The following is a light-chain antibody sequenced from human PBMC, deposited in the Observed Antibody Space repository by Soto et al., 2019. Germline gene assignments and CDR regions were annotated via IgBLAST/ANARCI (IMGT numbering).Light chain of an antibody. V-gene: IGKV1-33*01. J-gene: IGKJ2*01. CDR2: DAS. CDR1: QDISNY. Sequence: DIQMTQSPSSLSASVGDRVTITCQASQDISNYLNWYQQKPGKAPKLLIYDASNLETGVPSRFSGSGSGTDFTFTISSLQPEDIATYYCQQYDNLPYTFGQGNKPEIK. CDR3: QQYDNLPYT.